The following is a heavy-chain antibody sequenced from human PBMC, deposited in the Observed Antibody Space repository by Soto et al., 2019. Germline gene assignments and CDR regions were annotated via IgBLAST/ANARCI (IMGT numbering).Heavy chain of an antibody. CDR3: ASVMVRGVIVYYYGMDV. J-gene: IGHJ6*02. CDR2: IIPIFGTA. V-gene: IGHV1-69*06. D-gene: IGHD3-10*01. CDR1: GGTFSSYA. Sequence: SVKVSCKASGGTFSSYAISWVRQAPGQGLEWMGGIIPIFGTANYAQKFQGRVTITADKSTSTAYMELSSLRSEDTAVYYCASVMVRGVIVYYYGMDVWGQGTTVTVSS.